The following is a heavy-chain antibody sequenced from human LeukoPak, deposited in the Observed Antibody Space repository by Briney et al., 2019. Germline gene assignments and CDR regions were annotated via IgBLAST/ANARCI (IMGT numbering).Heavy chain of an antibody. CDR2: IRYDGSNK. CDR1: GLTFSSYG. Sequence: GGSLRLSCAASGLTFSSYGMHWVRQAPGKGLEWVAFIRYDGSNKYYADSVKGRFTISRDNSKNTLYLQMNSLRAEDTAVYYCAKDGGYCSSTSCPEDNWFDPWGQGTLVTVSS. CDR3: AKDGGYCSSTSCPEDNWFDP. J-gene: IGHJ5*02. D-gene: IGHD2-2*01. V-gene: IGHV3-30*02.